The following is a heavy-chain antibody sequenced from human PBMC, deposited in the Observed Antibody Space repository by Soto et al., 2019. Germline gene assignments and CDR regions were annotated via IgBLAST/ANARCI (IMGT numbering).Heavy chain of an antibody. V-gene: IGHV1-8*01. CDR3: ARGRGSGSYCVLDC. CDR1: GNTFTSYD. Sequence: GASVKFSCKASGNTFTSYDINWVRQATGHGLEWMGWINPNSGNIGYAQKFRGRVTMTRDTAIRKAYMEVSRLRSDDTAVYYCARGRGSGSYCVLDCWGRGTVINVCS. J-gene: IGHJ4*02. D-gene: IGHD3-10*01. CDR2: INPNSGNI.